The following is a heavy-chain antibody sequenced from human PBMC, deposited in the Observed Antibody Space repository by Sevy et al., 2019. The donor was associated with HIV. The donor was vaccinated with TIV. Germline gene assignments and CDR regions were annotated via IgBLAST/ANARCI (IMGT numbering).Heavy chain of an antibody. V-gene: IGHV3-72*01. Sequence: GGSLRLSCVASGFTFSDHYMEWVRQAPGKGLEWVGRTRNKADGYITEYAASVKGRFTISREESKNSLYVQMNSLKAEDTAGYYCATHAGIAAAGRVFDYWGQGTLVTVSS. J-gene: IGHJ4*02. CDR3: ATHAGIAAAGRVFDY. D-gene: IGHD6-13*01. CDR1: GFTFSDHY. CDR2: TRNKADGYIT.